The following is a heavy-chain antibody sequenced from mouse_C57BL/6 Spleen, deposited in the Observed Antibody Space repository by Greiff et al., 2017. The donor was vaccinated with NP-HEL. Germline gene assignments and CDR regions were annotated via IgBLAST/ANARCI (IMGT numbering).Heavy chain of an antibody. J-gene: IGHJ2*01. D-gene: IGHD1-1*01. CDR2: INPNNGGT. Sequence: VQLQQSGPELVKPGASVKISCKASGYTFTDYYMNWVKQSHGKSLEWIGDINPNNGGTRYNQKFKGKATLTVDTSSSTASMELRSLTSEDSAGYYCARRRDYFVDYWGQVTTLTVSS. CDR1: GYTFTDYY. CDR3: ARRRDYFVDY. V-gene: IGHV1-26*01.